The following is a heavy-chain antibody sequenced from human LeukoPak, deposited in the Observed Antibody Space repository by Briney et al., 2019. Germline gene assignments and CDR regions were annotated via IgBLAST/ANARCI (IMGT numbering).Heavy chain of an antibody. J-gene: IGHJ4*02. CDR1: GFTFSSHG. CDR3: AKAGEGRYFDWLLLDY. V-gene: IGHV3-30*02. CDR2: IRYDGSNK. D-gene: IGHD3-9*01. Sequence: GGSLRLSCAASGFTFSSHGMHWVRQAPGKGLEWVAFIRYDGSNKYYADSVKGRFTISRDNSKNTLYLQMNSLRAEDTAVYYCAKAGEGRYFDWLLLDYWGQGTLVTVSS.